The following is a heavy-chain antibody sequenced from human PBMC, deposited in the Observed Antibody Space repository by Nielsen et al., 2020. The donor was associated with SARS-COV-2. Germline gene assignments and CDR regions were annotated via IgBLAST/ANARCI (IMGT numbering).Heavy chain of an antibody. J-gene: IGHJ4*02. CDR2: INGDGSST. CDR3: AKFTRVSSNWSNFHY. Sequence: GESLKISCAASGFTFSTYWVHWVRQAPGKGLVWVSRINGDGSSTSYADSLKGRFTISRDNAKNTLYLQMNSLRVEDTAIYYCAKFTRVSSNWSNFHYWGQGTLVTVSS. D-gene: IGHD6-13*01. V-gene: IGHV3-74*01. CDR1: GFTFSTYW.